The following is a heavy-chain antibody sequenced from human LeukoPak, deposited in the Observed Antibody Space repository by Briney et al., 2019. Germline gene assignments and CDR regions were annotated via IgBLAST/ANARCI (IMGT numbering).Heavy chain of an antibody. D-gene: IGHD4-17*01. CDR1: GFTFSSYN. Sequence: PGGSLRLSCAASGFTFSSYNMNWVRQAPGKVPEWVSSITSSCSYIYYADSVKGRFTISRDNSKNTLYLQMNSLRAEDTAVYYCARFYGAHYYYYYMDVWGKGTTVTISS. V-gene: IGHV3-21*04. J-gene: IGHJ6*03. CDR2: ITSSCSYI. CDR3: ARFYGAHYYYYYMDV.